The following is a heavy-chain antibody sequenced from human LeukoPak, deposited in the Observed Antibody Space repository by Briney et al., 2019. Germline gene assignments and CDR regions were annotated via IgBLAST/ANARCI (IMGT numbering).Heavy chain of an antibody. J-gene: IGHJ3*02. V-gene: IGHV4-59*01. CDR1: GGSISSYY. CDR2: IYYSGST. D-gene: IGHD3-22*01. CDR3: ARAYYYDSSGYLEADAFDI. Sequence: SETLSLTCTVSGGSISSYYWSWIRQPPGKGLEWIGYIYYSGSTNYDPSLKSRVTISVDTSKNQFSLKLSSVTAADTAVYYCARAYYYDSSGYLEADAFDIWGQGTMVTVSS.